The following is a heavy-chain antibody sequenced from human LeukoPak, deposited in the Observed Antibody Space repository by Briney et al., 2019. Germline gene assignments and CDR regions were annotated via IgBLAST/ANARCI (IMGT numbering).Heavy chain of an antibody. CDR1: GGSLNRYF. Sequence: SEPLTLTCTVTGGSLNRYFWSWIRQPPGKGLEWVGYVYYTGSTNYNPSLKSRVTMAIDTSNNQFSLSLKSVTAADTADYYGARLLETYEGTRLDHWGQGALVTVSS. CDR2: VYYTGST. V-gene: IGHV4-59*08. J-gene: IGHJ4*02. D-gene: IGHD3-10*01. CDR3: ARLLETYEGTRLDH.